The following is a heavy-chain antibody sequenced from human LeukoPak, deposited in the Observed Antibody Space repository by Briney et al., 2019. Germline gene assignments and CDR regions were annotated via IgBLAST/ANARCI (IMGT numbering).Heavy chain of an antibody. J-gene: IGHJ4*02. D-gene: IGHD6-13*01. CDR3: ASDIAAAGRGRF. CDR2: ISSSSSYI. Sequence: PGGSLRLSCVASGFTFSSYSMNWVRQAPGKGLEWVSSISSSSSYIYYADSVKGRFTISRDNAKNSLYLQMNSLRAEDTAVYYCASDIAAAGRGRFWGQGTLVTVSS. V-gene: IGHV3-21*01. CDR1: GFTFSSYS.